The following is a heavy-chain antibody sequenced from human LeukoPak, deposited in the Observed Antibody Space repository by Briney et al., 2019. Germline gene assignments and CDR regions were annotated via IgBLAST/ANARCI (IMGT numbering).Heavy chain of an antibody. CDR2: ISSSGSTK. Sequence: GGSLRLSCAASGFTFSSYEMNWVRQAPGKGLEWVSYISSSGSTKYYADSVKGRFTISRDNAKNSLYLQMNSLRAEDTAVYYCATMGWNYDYWGQGTLVTVSS. CDR3: ATMGWNYDY. V-gene: IGHV3-48*03. CDR1: GFTFSSYE. D-gene: IGHD6-19*01. J-gene: IGHJ4*02.